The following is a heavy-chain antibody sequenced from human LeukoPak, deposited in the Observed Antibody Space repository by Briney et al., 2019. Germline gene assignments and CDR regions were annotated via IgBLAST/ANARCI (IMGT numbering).Heavy chain of an antibody. CDR2: IYYSGST. CDR3: ARDDGGEMATISVAL. D-gene: IGHD5-24*01. J-gene: IGHJ4*02. Sequence: SETLSLTCTVSGGSISSSTYYWGWIRQPPGKGLEWIGYIYYSGSTNYNPSLKSRVTISVDTSKNQFSLKLSSVTAADTAVYYCARDDGGEMATISVALWGQGTLVTVSS. V-gene: IGHV4-39*07. CDR1: GGSISSSTYY.